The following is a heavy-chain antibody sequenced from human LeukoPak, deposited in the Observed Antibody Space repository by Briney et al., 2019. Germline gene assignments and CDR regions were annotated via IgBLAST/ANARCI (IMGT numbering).Heavy chain of an antibody. Sequence: ETLSLTCTVSGGSISSSSYYCGWIRQPPGKGLEWIGSIYYSGSTYYNPSLKSRVTISVDTSKNQFSLKLSSVTAADTAAYYCARHRSNYAGPNWFDPWGQGTLVTVSS. J-gene: IGHJ5*02. D-gene: IGHD4-11*01. CDR2: IYYSGST. V-gene: IGHV4-39*01. CDR3: ARHRSNYAGPNWFDP. CDR1: GGSISSSSYY.